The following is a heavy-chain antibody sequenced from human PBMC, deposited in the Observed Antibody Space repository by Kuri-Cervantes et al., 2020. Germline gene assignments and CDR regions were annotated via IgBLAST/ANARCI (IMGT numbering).Heavy chain of an antibody. Sequence: GSLRLSCTVSGGSISSYYWSWIWQPPGKGLEWIGYIYYSGSTNYNPSLKSRVTISVDTSKNQFSLKLSSVTAADTAVYYCARERITMVRGVTWFDPWGQGTLVTVYS. CDR3: ARERITMVRGVTWFDP. D-gene: IGHD3-10*01. V-gene: IGHV4-59*01. J-gene: IGHJ5*02. CDR1: GGSISSYY. CDR2: IYYSGST.